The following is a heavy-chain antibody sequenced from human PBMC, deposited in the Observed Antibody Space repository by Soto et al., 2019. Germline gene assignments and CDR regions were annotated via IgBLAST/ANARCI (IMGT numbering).Heavy chain of an antibody. CDR2: VSFDGKNK. CDR1: GFSFSSYT. D-gene: IGHD7-27*01. CDR3: ARDRRFGNAYNLGLDY. V-gene: IGHV3-30*04. Sequence: QVQLVESGGGVVQPGRSLRLSCAASGFSFSSYTMHWVRQAPGKWLEWVAAVSFDGKNKYYADSVRDRFTISRDNSKNTLYVETNSLRAEDTAVYYCARDRRFGNAYNLGLDYWGQGTLVTVSP. J-gene: IGHJ4*02.